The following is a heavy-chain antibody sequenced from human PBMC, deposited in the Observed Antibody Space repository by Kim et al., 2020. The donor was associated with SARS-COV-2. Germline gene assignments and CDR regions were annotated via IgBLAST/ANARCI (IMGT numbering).Heavy chain of an antibody. Sequence: VKGRFTISRDNAKNSLYLQMNSLRAEDTALYYCAKDIGPYSGSPHAAFDIWGQGTMVTVSS. D-gene: IGHD1-26*01. CDR3: AKDIGPYSGSPHAAFDI. J-gene: IGHJ3*02. V-gene: IGHV3-9*01.